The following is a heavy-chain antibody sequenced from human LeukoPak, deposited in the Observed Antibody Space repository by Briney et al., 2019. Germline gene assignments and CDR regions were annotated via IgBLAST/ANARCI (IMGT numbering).Heavy chain of an antibody. D-gene: IGHD4-17*01. CDR1: GFTFSSYD. Sequence: GRSLRLSCAASGFTFSSYDMHWVRQAPGKGLEWVAFIRYDGNIKDFADSVKGRFTISRDTSKNTMYLQVNSLRAEDTAVYYCAGASDDHGDYGFDYWGQGTLVTVSS. V-gene: IGHV3-30*02. CDR3: AGASDDHGDYGFDY. CDR2: IRYDGNIK. J-gene: IGHJ4*02.